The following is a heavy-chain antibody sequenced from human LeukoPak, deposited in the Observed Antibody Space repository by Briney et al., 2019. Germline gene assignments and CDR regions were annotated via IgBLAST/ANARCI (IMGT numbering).Heavy chain of an antibody. D-gene: IGHD3-3*01. J-gene: IGHJ4*02. CDR2: IYYSGTT. Sequence: SETLSLTCTVSGGSISSSSYSWGWIRQPPGKGLEWIGSIYYSGTTYYNPSLKSRVTISVDTSKIQFSLKLSSVAATDTAVYFCVRLRFDFWSGYTHPYFDYWGQGTLVTVSS. V-gene: IGHV4-39*01. CDR3: VRLRFDFWSGYTHPYFDY. CDR1: GGSISSSSYS.